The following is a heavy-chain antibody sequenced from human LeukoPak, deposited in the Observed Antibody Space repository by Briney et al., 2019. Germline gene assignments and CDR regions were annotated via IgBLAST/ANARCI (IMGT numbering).Heavy chain of an antibody. CDR1: GFTFSSYN. J-gene: IGHJ4*02. CDR2: LSGGSDHI. CDR3: AKDVNMWLRTVDY. V-gene: IGHV3-21*01. Sequence: GGSLRLSCAASGFTFSSYNMYWVRQAPGQGLEWVSSLSGGSDHIYYADPVKGRFTISRDNAKNSLYLQMNSLRAEDTAVYYCAKDVNMWLRTVDYWGQGTLVTVSS. D-gene: IGHD2-21*01.